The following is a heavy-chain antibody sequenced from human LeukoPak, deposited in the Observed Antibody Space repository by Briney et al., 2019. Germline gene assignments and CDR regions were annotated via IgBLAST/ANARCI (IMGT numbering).Heavy chain of an antibody. CDR2: INSDGSST. V-gene: IGHV3-74*01. CDR3: ARGNARYYYDSRRLDY. J-gene: IGHJ4*02. CDR1: GLTFSSYW. D-gene: IGHD3-22*01. Sequence: VGSLRLSCAASGLTFSSYWMHWVRQAPGKGLVWVSRINSDGSSTSYADSVKGRFTISRDNAKNTLYLQMNSLRAEDTAVYYCARGNARYYYDSRRLDYWGQGSLVTVSS.